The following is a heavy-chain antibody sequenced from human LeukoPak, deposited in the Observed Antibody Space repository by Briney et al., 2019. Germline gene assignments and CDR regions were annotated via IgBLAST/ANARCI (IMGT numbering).Heavy chain of an antibody. J-gene: IGHJ4*02. Sequence: PGGSLRLSCAASGFTFSSYAMTWVRQAPGKGLEWASAITGGGLHTYYADSVKGRFTVSRDNSKNTLYLQMNSLRAEDTAVYYCAKSLRNYVYWGQGTLVTVSS. V-gene: IGHV3-23*01. D-gene: IGHD1-7*01. CDR2: ITGGGLHT. CDR1: GFTFSSYA. CDR3: AKSLRNYVY.